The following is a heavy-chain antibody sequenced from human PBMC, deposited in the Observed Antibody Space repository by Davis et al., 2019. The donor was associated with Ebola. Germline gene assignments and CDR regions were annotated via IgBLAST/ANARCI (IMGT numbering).Heavy chain of an antibody. CDR3: AIPGGRSSWYGGFDY. J-gene: IGHJ4*02. Sequence: AASVKVSCKASGGTFSSYAISWVRQAPGQGLEWMGGIIPIFGTANYAQKFQGRVTITADESTSTAYMELSSLRSEDTAVYYCAIPGGRSSWYGGFDYWGQGTLVTVSS. CDR1: GGTFSSYA. CDR2: IIPIFGTA. D-gene: IGHD6-13*01. V-gene: IGHV1-69*13.